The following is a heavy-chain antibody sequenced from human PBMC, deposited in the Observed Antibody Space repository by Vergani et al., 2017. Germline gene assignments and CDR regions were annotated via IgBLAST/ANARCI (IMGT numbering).Heavy chain of an antibody. V-gene: IGHV3-7*03. D-gene: IGHD6-25*01. CDR3: ARDEAVYYYYGMDV. J-gene: IGHJ6*02. Sequence: EVQLVESGGGLVQPGGSLRLSCAASGFTFSSYWMSWVRQAPGKGLEWVANIKQDGSEKYYVDSVKGRFTISRDNAKNSLYLQMNSLRAEDTAVYYCARDEAVYYYYGMDVWGQGTTVTVSS. CDR2: IKQDGSEK. CDR1: GFTFSSYW.